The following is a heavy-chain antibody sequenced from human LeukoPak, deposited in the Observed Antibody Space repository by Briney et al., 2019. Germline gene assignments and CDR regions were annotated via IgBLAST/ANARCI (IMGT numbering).Heavy chain of an antibody. D-gene: IGHD4-23*01. CDR1: GFTFSNYY. J-gene: IGHJ3*02. CDR3: ARVRRGGRPTDAFEI. V-gene: IGHV3-11*01. CDR2: ISTSGSVI. Sequence: GGSLSLSCAASGFTFSNYYLSYIRQAPGKGLEWLSYISTSGSVIYYADSVKGRFTISRDNANNSLYLQMNSLRAEDTAAYYCARVRRGGRPTDAFEIWGQGTIVTVSS.